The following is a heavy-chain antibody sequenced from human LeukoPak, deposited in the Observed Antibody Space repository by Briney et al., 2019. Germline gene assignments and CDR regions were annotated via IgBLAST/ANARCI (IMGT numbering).Heavy chain of an antibody. CDR1: GFTFSSYD. Sequence: GGSLRLSCAASGFTFSSYDMHWVRQATGKGLEWVSAIGTAGDTYYPGSVKGRFTISRENAKNSSYLQMNSLRAGDTAVYYCARGPGLLWFGELRYGMDVWGQGTTVTVSS. CDR3: ARGPGLLWFGELRYGMDV. J-gene: IGHJ6*02. D-gene: IGHD3-10*01. V-gene: IGHV3-13*01. CDR2: IGTAGDT.